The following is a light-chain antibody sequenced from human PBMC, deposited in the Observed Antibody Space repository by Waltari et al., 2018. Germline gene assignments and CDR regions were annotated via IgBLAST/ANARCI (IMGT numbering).Light chain of an antibody. Sequence: HSALTQPASVSGSPGQSITISCTGTSSAVGGYNSVSWYQQHPGKAPKLMSFEVSNRPSGVSSRFSGSKSGNTASLTISGLQAEDEADYYCSSYVSSDTLELFGGGTSLTVL. V-gene: IGLV2-14*01. CDR2: EVS. CDR3: SSYVSSDTLEL. CDR1: SSAVGGYNS. J-gene: IGLJ2*01.